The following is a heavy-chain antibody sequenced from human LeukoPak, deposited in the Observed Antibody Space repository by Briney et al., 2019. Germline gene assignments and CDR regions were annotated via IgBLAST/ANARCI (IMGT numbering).Heavy chain of an antibody. CDR3: AKDVVGATPIYYFDY. CDR2: ISGSGGST. J-gene: IGHJ4*02. Sequence: GGSLRLSCAASGFTFSSYGMSWVRQAPGKGLEWVSAISGSGGSTYYVDSVKGRFTISRDNSKNTLYLQMNSLRAEDTAVYYCAKDVVGATPIYYFDYWGQGTLVTVSS. D-gene: IGHD1-26*01. CDR1: GFTFSSYG. V-gene: IGHV3-23*01.